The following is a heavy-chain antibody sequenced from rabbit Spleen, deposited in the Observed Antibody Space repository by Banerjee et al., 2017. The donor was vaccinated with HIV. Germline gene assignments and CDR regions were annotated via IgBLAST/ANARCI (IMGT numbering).Heavy chain of an antibody. Sequence: QSLEESGGDLVKPEGSLTLTCTASGFSFSSSYYMCWVRQAPGKGLECIACIYADRSGSTYYATWAKGRFTCSKTSSTTVTLQMTSLTVADTATYFCARDTGSSFSSYGMDLWGPGTLVTVS. V-gene: IGHV1S40*01. CDR2: IYADRSGST. J-gene: IGHJ6*01. D-gene: IGHD8-1*01. CDR3: ARDTGSSFSSYGMDL. CDR1: GFSFSSSYY.